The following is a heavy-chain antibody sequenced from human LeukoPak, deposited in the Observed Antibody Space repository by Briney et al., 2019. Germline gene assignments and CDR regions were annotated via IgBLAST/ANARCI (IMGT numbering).Heavy chain of an antibody. Sequence: GGSLRLSCAASGFTFSSYSMNWVRQAPGKGLEWVSYISSSSSYIYYADSVKGRFTISRDNAKNSLYLQMNSLRAEDTAVYYCARALVGELPYLDPWGQGTLVTVSS. CDR1: GFTFSSYS. CDR3: ARALVGELPYLDP. V-gene: IGHV3-21*05. CDR2: ISSSSSYI. J-gene: IGHJ5*02. D-gene: IGHD3-16*01.